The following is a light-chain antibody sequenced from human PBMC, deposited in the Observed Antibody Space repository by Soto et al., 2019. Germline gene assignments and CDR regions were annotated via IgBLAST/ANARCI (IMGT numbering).Light chain of an antibody. CDR1: ISDIGDYDY. CDR2: EVS. Sequence: QSALTQPPSASGSPGQSVTISCTGTISDIGDYDYVSWYQQHPDKAPKLIIYEVSNRPSGVSHRFSGSKSGNTASLTISGLQTEDEADYYCSSFSSITREVFGGGTKLTVL. J-gene: IGLJ2*01. CDR3: SSFSSITREV. V-gene: IGLV2-14*01.